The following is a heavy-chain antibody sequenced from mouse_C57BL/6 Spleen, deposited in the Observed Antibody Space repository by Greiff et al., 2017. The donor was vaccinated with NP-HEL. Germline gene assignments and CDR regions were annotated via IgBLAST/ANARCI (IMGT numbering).Heavy chain of an antibody. Sequence: VQLQQPGAELVKPGASVKLSFKASGYTFTSYWMHWVKQRPGQGLEWIGMIHPNSGSTNYNEKFKSKATLTVDKSSSTAYMQLSSLTSEDSAVYYCARGTTVVATPFAYWGQGTLVTVSA. J-gene: IGHJ3*01. V-gene: IGHV1-64*01. CDR2: IHPNSGST. CDR3: ARGTTVVATPFAY. D-gene: IGHD1-1*01. CDR1: GYTFTSYW.